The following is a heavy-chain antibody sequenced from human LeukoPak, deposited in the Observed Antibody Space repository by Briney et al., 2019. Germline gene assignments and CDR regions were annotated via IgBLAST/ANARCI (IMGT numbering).Heavy chain of an antibody. V-gene: IGHV3-23*01. CDR3: AKDSSIGRYCTNGVCSPFDY. Sequence: GGSLRLSCAGSGFTLSSYAMSWVRQAPGKGLEWVSAISDTGATTYDADSVKGRFTISRDNSRSTLYQQMNSLRAEDTALYYCAKDSSIGRYCTNGVCSPFDYWGQGTLVTVSS. CDR1: GFTLSSYA. CDR2: ISDTGATT. D-gene: IGHD2-8*01. J-gene: IGHJ4*02.